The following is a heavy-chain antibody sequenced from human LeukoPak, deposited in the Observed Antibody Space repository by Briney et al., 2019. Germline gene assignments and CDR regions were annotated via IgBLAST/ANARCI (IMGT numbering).Heavy chain of an antibody. J-gene: IGHJ4*02. CDR3: ARVADSSSWFGGGSDY. CDR1: RYTFTGYY. D-gene: IGHD6-13*01. Sequence: ASVKVSCKASRYTFTGYYMHWVRRAPGQGLEWMGWINPNSGGTNYAQKFQGRVTMTRDTSISTAYMELSRLRSDDTAVYYCARVADSSSWFGGGSDYWGQGTLVTVSS. CDR2: INPNSGGT. V-gene: IGHV1-2*02.